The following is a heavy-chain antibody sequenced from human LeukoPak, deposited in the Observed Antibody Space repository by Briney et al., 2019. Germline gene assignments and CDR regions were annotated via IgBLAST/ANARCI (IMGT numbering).Heavy chain of an antibody. CDR2: ISSNGGAI. V-gene: IGHV3-48*04. CDR3: ATTRGLWWFDP. CDR1: GFTFSSYW. Sequence: PGGSLRLSCAASGFTFSSYWMNWVRQAPGKGLEWISYISSNGGAIYYADSVKGRFTISRDNAKNSLFLQMNSLRAEDTAVCYCATTRGLWWFDPWGQGTLVTVSS. J-gene: IGHJ5*02. D-gene: IGHD3/OR15-3a*01.